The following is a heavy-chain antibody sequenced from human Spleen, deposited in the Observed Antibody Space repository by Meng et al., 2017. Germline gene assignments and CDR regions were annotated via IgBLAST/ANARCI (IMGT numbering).Heavy chain of an antibody. CDR1: GDSVSSTGAT. J-gene: IGHJ4*02. V-gene: IGHV6-1*01. CDR3: ARQEGAFDY. CDR2: TYYRSKWFY. D-gene: IGHD3-16*01. Sequence: QVQLQQSGPGVVKPSQTLSLTCAISGDSVSSTGATWNWIRQSPSRGLEWLGRTYYRSKWFYGYAVSVKSRITINPDTSKNQFSLQLNSVTPEDTAVYYCARQEGAFDYWGQGTLVTVSS.